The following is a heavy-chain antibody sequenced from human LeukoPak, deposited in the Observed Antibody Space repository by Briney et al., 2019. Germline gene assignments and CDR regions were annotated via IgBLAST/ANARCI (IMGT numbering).Heavy chain of an antibody. CDR1: GYSIISGYY. J-gene: IGHJ3*02. CDR2: IYDSGST. V-gene: IGHV4-38-2*01. Sequence: SETLSLTCAVSGYSIISGYYWGWIRQPPGKGLGGIGSIYDSGSTFYNPSLKSRVTISADTSKNQFSLTLSSVTPADTAVYYCARPQGATAMVAFDIWGQGTMVTVSS. D-gene: IGHD2-2*01. CDR3: ARPQGATAMVAFDI.